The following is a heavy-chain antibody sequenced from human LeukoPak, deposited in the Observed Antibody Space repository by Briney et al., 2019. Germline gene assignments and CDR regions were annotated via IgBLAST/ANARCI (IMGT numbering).Heavy chain of an antibody. CDR2: INHSGST. CDR3: ARGRRTYYDFWSGPGP. CDR1: GGSFSGYY. J-gene: IGHJ5*02. Sequence: KSSETLSLXCAVYGGSFSGYYWSWIRQPPGKGLEWIGEINHSGSTNYNPSLKSRVTISVDTSKNQFSLKLSSVTAADTAVYYCARGRRTYYDFWSGPGPWGQGTLVTVSS. V-gene: IGHV4-34*01. D-gene: IGHD3-3*01.